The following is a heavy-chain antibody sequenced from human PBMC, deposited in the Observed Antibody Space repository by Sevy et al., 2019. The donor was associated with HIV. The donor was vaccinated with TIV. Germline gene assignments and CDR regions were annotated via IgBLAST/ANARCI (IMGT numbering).Heavy chain of an antibody. CDR1: GFIFSDYA. D-gene: IGHD3-22*01. V-gene: IGHV3-23*01. Sequence: GGSLRLSCAASGFIFSDYAMSWVRQAPGKGLEWVSSISGGDDSTYYANSVKSRFTVSRGNSKYTLYLQMNTLGAEDTALYYCAKFGDYYDSGGYYWYFDFWGRGTLVTVSS. CDR3: AKFGDYYDSGGYYWYFDF. J-gene: IGHJ2*01. CDR2: ISGGDDST.